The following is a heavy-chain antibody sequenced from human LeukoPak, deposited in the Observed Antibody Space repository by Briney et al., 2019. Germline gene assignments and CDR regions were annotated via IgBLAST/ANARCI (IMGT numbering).Heavy chain of an antibody. V-gene: IGHV3-21*01. CDR1: GFTFSSYS. J-gene: IGHJ4*02. D-gene: IGHD3-22*01. Sequence: GGSLRLSCAASGFTFSSYSMNWVRQAPGKGLEWVSSISSSSSYIYYADSVKDRFTISRDNAKNSLYLQMNSLRAEDTAVYYCATYYYDSSGYYYFDYWGQGTLVTVSS. CDR2: ISSSSSYI. CDR3: ATYYYDSSGYYYFDY.